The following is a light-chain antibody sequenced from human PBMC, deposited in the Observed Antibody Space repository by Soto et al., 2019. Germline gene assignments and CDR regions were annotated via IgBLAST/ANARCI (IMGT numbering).Light chain of an antibody. CDR1: QDVSGW. V-gene: IGKV1-12*01. CDR2: AAS. Sequence: DIQMTQSPSSVSASVGDRVTITCRASQDVSGWLAWYQQKPGKAPKLLSYAASTLQSGVPSRFSGSGSGTDFSLTISSLQPEDFATYYCQQADSFPPTFGPGTKVDIK. CDR3: QQADSFPPT. J-gene: IGKJ3*01.